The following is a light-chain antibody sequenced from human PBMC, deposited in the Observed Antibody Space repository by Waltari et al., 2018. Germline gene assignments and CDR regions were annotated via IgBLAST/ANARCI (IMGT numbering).Light chain of an antibody. CDR2: EVN. J-gene: IGLJ1*01. V-gene: IGLV2-23*02. CDR1: SSDVGSYNL. CDR3: CSYAGSGIYV. Sequence: QSALTQPASVSGSPGQSITVSCTGTSSDVGSYNLVSWFQQYPDTAPKLIIFEVNKRPSVVSNRFSGSKSGNTASLTISGLQAGDEADYYCCSYAGSGIYVFGTGAKVTVL.